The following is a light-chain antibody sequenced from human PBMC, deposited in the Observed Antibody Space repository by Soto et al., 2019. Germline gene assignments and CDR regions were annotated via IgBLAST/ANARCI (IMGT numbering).Light chain of an antibody. Sequence: EIVMTQSPATLSVSPGERATLSCRASQSVSINLAWYQLKPGQAPRLLIFGASTRATGIPARFSGSGSGTEFTFTISSLQSEDFAVYYCQEYNKWPPTFTFGQGTKLEIK. V-gene: IGKV3-15*01. CDR2: GAS. CDR1: QSVSIN. CDR3: QEYNKWPPTFT. J-gene: IGKJ2*01.